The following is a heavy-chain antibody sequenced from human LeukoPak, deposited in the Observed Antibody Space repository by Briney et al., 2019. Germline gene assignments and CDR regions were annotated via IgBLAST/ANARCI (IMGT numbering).Heavy chain of an antibody. V-gene: IGHV4-39*01. Sequence: SETLSLTCTVSGGSISSSSYYWGWIRQPPGKGLEWIGSIYYSGSTYYNPSLKSRVTISVDTSKNQFSLKLSSVTAADTAVYYCARLTGDPYNFDYWGQGTLVTVSS. CDR2: IYYSGST. D-gene: IGHD7-27*01. CDR1: GGSISSSSYY. J-gene: IGHJ4*02. CDR3: ARLTGDPYNFDY.